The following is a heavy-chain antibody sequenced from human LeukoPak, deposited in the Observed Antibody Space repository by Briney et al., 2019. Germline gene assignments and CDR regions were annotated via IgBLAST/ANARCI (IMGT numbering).Heavy chain of an antibody. CDR2: ISYDGSNK. D-gene: IGHD3-10*01. CDR3: AKIGRRYGSGNLGEIDY. CDR1: GFTFSSYG. J-gene: IGHJ4*02. Sequence: GRSLRLSCAASGFTFSSYGMHWVRQAPGKGLEWVAVISYDGSNKYYADSVKGRFTISRDNSKNTLYLQMNSLRAEDTAVYYCAKIGRRYGSGNLGEIDYWGQGTLVTVSS. V-gene: IGHV3-30*18.